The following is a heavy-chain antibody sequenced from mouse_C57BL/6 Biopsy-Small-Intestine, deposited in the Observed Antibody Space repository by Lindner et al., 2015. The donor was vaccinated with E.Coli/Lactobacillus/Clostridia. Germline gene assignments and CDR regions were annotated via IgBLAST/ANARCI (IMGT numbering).Heavy chain of an antibody. CDR1: GYTFSSYE. CDR2: MNPNSGNT. J-gene: IGHJ4*01. D-gene: IGHD1-1*02. V-gene: IGHV1-81*01. CDR3: ATRGGYYYRSGDLSD. Sequence: SVKVSCKASGYTFSSYEINWVRQATGQGLEWMGWMNPNSGNTGYAQKFQGRVTMTRDSSISTAYMELSSLTSEDTAVYYCATRGGYYYRSGDLSDWGQGTLVTVSS.